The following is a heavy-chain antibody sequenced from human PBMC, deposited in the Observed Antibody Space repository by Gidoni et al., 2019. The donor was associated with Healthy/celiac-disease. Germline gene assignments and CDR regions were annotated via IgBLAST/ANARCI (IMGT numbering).Heavy chain of an antibody. Sequence: QVQLVQSGAEVKKPGASVKVSCKASGYTFTSYYMHWVRQAPGQGREWMGIINPSGGSTSYAQKFQGRVTMTRDTPTSTVYMELSSLRSEDTAVYYCAREVGRGLLWFGDLDYWGQGTLVTVSS. J-gene: IGHJ4*02. CDR2: INPSGGST. CDR1: GYTFTSYY. V-gene: IGHV1-46*01. CDR3: AREVGRGLLWFGDLDY. D-gene: IGHD3-10*01.